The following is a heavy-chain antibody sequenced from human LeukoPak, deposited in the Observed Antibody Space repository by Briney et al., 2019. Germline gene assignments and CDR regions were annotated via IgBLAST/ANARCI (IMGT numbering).Heavy chain of an antibody. J-gene: IGHJ6*03. D-gene: IGHD6-19*01. CDR3: AKPYASSSYSSGWYDYYYMDV. V-gene: IGHV3-23*01. CDR2: ISGSGGST. CDR1: GFTFSSYG. Sequence: GGTLRLSCAASGFTFSSYGMSCVRQAPGKGLEWVSAISGSGGSTYYADSVKGLFTISRDNSKNTLYLQMNSLRAEDTAVYYCAKPYASSSYSSGWYDYYYMDVWGKGSTVTIAS.